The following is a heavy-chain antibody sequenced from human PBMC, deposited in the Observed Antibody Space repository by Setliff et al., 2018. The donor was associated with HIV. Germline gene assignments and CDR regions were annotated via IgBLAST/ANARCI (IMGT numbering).Heavy chain of an antibody. V-gene: IGHV3-21*01. CDR3: ASGGFGGVIPTNPYYYYYMDV. D-gene: IGHD3-16*02. Sequence: PGGSLRLSCAASGLTFSTYIMNWVRQAPGKGLEWVSSISSSSSYIYYADSVKGRFTISRDNAKNSLYLQMNSLRAEDTAVYYCASGGFGGVIPTNPYYYYYMDVWGKGTTVTVSS. CDR1: GLTFSTYI. CDR2: ISSSSSYI. J-gene: IGHJ6*03.